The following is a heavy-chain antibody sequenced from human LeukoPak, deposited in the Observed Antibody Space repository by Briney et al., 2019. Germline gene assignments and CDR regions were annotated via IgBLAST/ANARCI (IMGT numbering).Heavy chain of an antibody. J-gene: IGHJ5*01. CDR3: AREGQSRKFDS. V-gene: IGHV1-18*04. CDR1: GYNFTTYF. D-gene: IGHD4-11*01. Sequence: ASVNVSCKTSGYNFTTYFITWVRQAPGQGLEWRSRISPYNGHTKYTHSLQGRVTMTTDTSTSTAFLELRSLMSDDTAVYYCAREGQSRKFDSWGQGTLVTVSS. CDR2: ISPYNGHT.